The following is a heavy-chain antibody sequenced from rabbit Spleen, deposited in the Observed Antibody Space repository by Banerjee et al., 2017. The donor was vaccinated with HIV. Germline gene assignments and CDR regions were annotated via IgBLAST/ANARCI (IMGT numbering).Heavy chain of an antibody. CDR3: ARDLAGAIGWNFYL. V-gene: IGHV1S45*01. D-gene: IGHD4-1*01. CDR1: GFSFSDRDV. CDR2: INAATAKP. Sequence: QEQLVESGGGLVKPEGSLKLTCKASGFSFSDRDVMCWVRQAPGKGLEWIACINAATAKPVYATWAKGRFTISRTSSTTVTLQMTSLTAADTATYFCARDLAGAIGWNFYLWGPGTLVTVS. J-gene: IGHJ4*01.